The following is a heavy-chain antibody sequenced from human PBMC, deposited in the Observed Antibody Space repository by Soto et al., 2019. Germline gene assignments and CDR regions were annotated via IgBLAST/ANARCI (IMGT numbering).Heavy chain of an antibody. CDR2: IYYSGST. D-gene: IGHD6-13*01. CDR1: GGSISSSSYY. CDR3: ARRRNIAAAALRYFDY. J-gene: IGHJ4*02. V-gene: IGHV4-39*01. Sequence: SETLSLTCTVSGGSISSSSYYWGWIRQPPGKGLEWIGSIYYSGSTYYNPSLKSRVTISVDTSKNQFSLKLSSVTAADTAVYYCARRRNIAAAALRYFDYWGQGTLVTVSS.